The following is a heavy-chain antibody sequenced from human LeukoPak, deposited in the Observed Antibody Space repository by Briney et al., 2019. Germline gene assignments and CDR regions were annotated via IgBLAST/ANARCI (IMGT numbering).Heavy chain of an antibody. D-gene: IGHD3-3*01. CDR2: IIPIFGTA. CDR3: ARGKDATTTYDFWSGYLNRDGPKYYYYGMDV. CDR1: GGTFSSYA. J-gene: IGHJ6*02. Sequence: AASVKVSCKASGGTFSSYAISWVRQAPGQGLEWMGGIIPIFGTANYAQKFQGRVTITADESTSTAYMELSSLRSEDTAVYYCARGKDATTTYDFWSGYLNRDGPKYYYYGMDVWGQGTTVTVSS. V-gene: IGHV1-69*13.